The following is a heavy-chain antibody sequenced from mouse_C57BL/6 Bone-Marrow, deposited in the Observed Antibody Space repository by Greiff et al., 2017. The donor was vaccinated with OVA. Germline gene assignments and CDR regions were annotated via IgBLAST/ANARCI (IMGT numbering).Heavy chain of an antibody. CDR2: ISSGSSTN. J-gene: IGHJ2*01. Sequence: VQLQQSGGGLVKPGGSLKLSCAASGFTFSDYGMHWVRQAPEKGLEWVAYISSGSSTNYYADTVKGRFTISRDTAKNTLFLQMTILGSENTAMYYCARGDGYYDYWGQGTTLTVSS. V-gene: IGHV5-17*01. D-gene: IGHD2-3*01. CDR3: ARGDGYYDY. CDR1: GFTFSDYG.